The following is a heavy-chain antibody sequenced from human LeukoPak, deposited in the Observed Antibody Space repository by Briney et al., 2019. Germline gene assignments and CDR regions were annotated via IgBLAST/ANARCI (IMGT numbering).Heavy chain of an antibody. CDR3: ARGYYSWIKLSPYQD. CDR1: GFTFNDYG. V-gene: IGHV3-20*01. Sequence: GGSLRLSCAVSGFTFNDYGMTWVRQAPGKGLEWVSGINWNGGSTGYADSVKGRFTISRDNAKNSLYLHMNSLRADDTALYHCARGYYSWIKLSPYQDWGQGTLVTVSS. D-gene: IGHD5-18*01. CDR2: INWNGGST. J-gene: IGHJ4*02.